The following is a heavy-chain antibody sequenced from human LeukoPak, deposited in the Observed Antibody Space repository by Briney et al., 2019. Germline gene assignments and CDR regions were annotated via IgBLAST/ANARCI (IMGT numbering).Heavy chain of an antibody. Sequence: GRSLRLSCAASGFTFEDYAIHWVRQAPGKGLEWVSGISWNSGTIDYADSVKGRFTISRDNAKSSLYLQMNSLRVEDTALYYCATDLGGQWLYRDWGQGTLVTVSS. V-gene: IGHV3-9*01. D-gene: IGHD6-19*01. CDR2: ISWNSGTI. J-gene: IGHJ4*02. CDR1: GFTFEDYA. CDR3: ATDLGGQWLYRD.